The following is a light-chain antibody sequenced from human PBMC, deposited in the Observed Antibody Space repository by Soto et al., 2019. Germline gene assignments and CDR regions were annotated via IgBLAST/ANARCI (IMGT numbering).Light chain of an antibody. CDR1: PRGXYSSNNNNY. Sequence: DIVMTQSPDSLAVSLGERATIHGKSSPRGXYSSNNNNYLAWYQQKPGRAPKILIYDASTLQSGVPSRFSGSGSGTEFTLTISSLQPDDFATYYCQHYNSYSEAFGQGTKVDTK. V-gene: IGKV4-1*01. CDR2: DAS. J-gene: IGKJ1*01. CDR3: QHYNSYSEA.